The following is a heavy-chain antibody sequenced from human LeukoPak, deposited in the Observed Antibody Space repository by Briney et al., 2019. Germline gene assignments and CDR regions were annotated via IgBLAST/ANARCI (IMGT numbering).Heavy chain of an antibody. Sequence: ASVKVSCKAPGYTFTSYDINWVRQATGQGLEWMGWMNPNSGNTGYAQKLQGRVTMTRNTSISTAYMELSSLRSEDTAVYYCARSYCSSISCRFDFWGQGTLVTVSS. D-gene: IGHD2-2*01. CDR1: GYTFTSYD. CDR2: MNPNSGNT. CDR3: ARSYCSSISCRFDF. J-gene: IGHJ4*02. V-gene: IGHV1-8*01.